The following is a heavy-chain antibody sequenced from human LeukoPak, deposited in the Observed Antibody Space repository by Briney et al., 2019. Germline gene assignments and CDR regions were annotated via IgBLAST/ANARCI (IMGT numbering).Heavy chain of an antibody. J-gene: IGHJ6*03. Sequence: PSETLSLTCAVYGGSFSGYYWSWIRQPPGKGLEWIGEINHSGSTNYNPSLKSRVTISVDTSKNQFSLKLSSVTAADTAVYYCARGRSRRPGYYGAEVTSNYYYYYMDVWGKGTTVTVSS. D-gene: IGHD4/OR15-4a*01. CDR2: INHSGST. V-gene: IGHV4-34*01. CDR1: GGSFSGYY. CDR3: ARGRSRRPGYYGAEVTSNYYYYYMDV.